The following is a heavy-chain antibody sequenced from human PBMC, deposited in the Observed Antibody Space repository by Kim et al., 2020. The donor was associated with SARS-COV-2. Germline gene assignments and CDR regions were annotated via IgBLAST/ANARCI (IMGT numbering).Heavy chain of an antibody. CDR3: ASDFVPFY. J-gene: IGHJ1*01. CDR2: AGT. V-gene: IGHV3-66*01. Sequence: AGTFSTDAGRGRFTSSRDNSKNTVYLKMNSLRVEDTAVYYCASDFVPFYWGQGTLVTVSS. D-gene: IGHD6-6*01.